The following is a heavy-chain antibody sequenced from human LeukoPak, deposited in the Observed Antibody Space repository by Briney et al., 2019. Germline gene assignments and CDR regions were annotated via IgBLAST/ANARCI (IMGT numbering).Heavy chain of an antibody. CDR3: ARRYSGSYYDRGDAFDI. J-gene: IGHJ3*02. CDR2: IYPGDSDT. V-gene: IGHV5-51*01. CDR1: GYSFTSYW. Sequence: GESLKISCKGSGYSFTSYWIGWVRQMPGKGLEWMGIIYPGDSDTRYSPSFQGQVTISADKSISTAYLQLSSLKASDTAMYYCARRYSGSYYDRGDAFDIWGQGTMVTVSS. D-gene: IGHD1-26*01.